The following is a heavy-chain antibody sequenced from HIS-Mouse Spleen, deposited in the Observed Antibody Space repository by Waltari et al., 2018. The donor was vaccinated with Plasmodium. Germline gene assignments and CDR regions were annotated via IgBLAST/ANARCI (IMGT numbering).Heavy chain of an antibody. CDR3: ARGGYSSSSYYFDY. CDR1: GGSISRYY. Sequence: QVQLQESGPGLVKPSETLSLTCTVSGGSISRYYWSWIRQPPGKGLEWIAYIYYSGSTNYNPPLKSRVTISVDTSKNQFSLKLSSVTAADTAVFYCARGGYSSSSYYFDYWGQGTLVTVSS. CDR2: IYYSGST. V-gene: IGHV4-59*01. J-gene: IGHJ4*02. D-gene: IGHD6-6*01.